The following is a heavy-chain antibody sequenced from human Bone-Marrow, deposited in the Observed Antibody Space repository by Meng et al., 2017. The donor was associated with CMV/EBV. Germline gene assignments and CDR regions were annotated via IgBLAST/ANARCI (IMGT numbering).Heavy chain of an antibody. D-gene: IGHD3-3*01. J-gene: IGHJ6*02. CDR2: IGTAGYT. Sequence: GGSLRLSCAACGFTFSSYDMHWVRQATGKGLEWVSAIGTAGYTYYPGSVKGQFTISRENDKNSLYLQMNSLRAGDTAVYYCAKDLSSYYDFWSGYYRAYYGMDVWGQGTTVTVSS. CDR3: AKDLSSYYDFWSGYYRAYYGMDV. CDR1: GFTFSSYD. V-gene: IGHV3-13*03.